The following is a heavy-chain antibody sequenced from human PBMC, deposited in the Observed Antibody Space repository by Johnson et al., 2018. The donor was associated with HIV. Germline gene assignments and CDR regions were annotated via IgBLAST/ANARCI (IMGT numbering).Heavy chain of an antibody. D-gene: IGHD2-2*03. CDR3: ARSKVDTVVGVRATGAFDI. J-gene: IGHJ3*02. Sequence: QVQLVESGGGVVQPGESLRLSCAASGFTFSSYAMHWVRQAPGKGLEWVAVISYDGSNKYYADSVKGRFTISRDNSKNTLYLQMNSLRAEDTAVYYCARSKVDTVVGVRATGAFDIWGQGTVVTVSS. CDR1: GFTFSSYA. V-gene: IGHV3-30*04. CDR2: ISYDGSNK.